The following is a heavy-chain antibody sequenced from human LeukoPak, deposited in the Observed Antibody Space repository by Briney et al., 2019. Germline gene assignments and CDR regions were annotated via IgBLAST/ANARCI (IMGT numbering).Heavy chain of an antibody. J-gene: IGHJ5*02. CDR2: LYYSGSS. D-gene: IGHD6-19*01. CDR1: GDSISSSNSY. Sequence: PSETLSLTCTVSGDSISSSNSYRGWIRQPPGKGLEWIGSLYYSGSSYYNPSLKSRVTISADTSKNQFSLKLSSVTAADTAVYYCATNSGWYNWFDPWGQGTLVTVSS. CDR3: ATNSGWYNWFDP. V-gene: IGHV4-39*01.